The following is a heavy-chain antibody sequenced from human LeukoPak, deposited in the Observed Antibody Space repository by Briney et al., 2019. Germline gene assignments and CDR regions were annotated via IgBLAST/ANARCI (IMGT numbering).Heavy chain of an antibody. Sequence: PGGSLRLSCAASGFTVSSDYMSWVRQAPGKGLEWVSVIYSGGSTYYADSVKGRFTISRDNSKDTLYLQMNSLRAEDTAVYYCATYMVRTDAYYDWGQGTLVTVSS. CDR3: ATYMVRTDAYYD. D-gene: IGHD3-10*01. J-gene: IGHJ4*02. CDR2: IYSGGST. V-gene: IGHV3-53*01. CDR1: GFTVSSDY.